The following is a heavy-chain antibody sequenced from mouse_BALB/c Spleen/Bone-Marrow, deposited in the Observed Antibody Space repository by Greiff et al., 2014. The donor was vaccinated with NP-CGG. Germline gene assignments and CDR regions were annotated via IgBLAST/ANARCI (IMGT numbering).Heavy chain of an antibody. V-gene: IGHV14-3*02. CDR3: ARVNPWYFDV. J-gene: IGHJ1*01. Sequence: EVKLMESGAELVKPGASVKLSCTASGFNIKDTYIHWVMQRPEQGLAWIGRIDPASGDTKFDPKFQGKATITADTSSNTAYLQVTSLTSEDTAAYYCARVNPWYFDVWGAGTTVTVSS. D-gene: IGHD2-2*01. CDR1: GFNIKDTY. CDR2: IDPASGDT.